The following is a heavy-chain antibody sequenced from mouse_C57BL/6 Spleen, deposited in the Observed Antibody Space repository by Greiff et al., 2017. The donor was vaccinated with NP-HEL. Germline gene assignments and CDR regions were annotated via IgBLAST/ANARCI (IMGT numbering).Heavy chain of an antibody. V-gene: IGHV1-9*01. CDR3: ARRDYYGSSFYYAMDY. CDR1: GYTFTGYW. Sequence: VQLQQSGAELMKPGASVKLSCKATGYTFTGYWIEWVKQRPGHGLEWIGEILPGSGSTNYNEKFKGKATFTADTSSNTAYMQLSSLTTEDSAIYYGARRDYYGSSFYYAMDYWGQGTSVTVSS. CDR2: ILPGSGST. J-gene: IGHJ4*01. D-gene: IGHD1-1*01.